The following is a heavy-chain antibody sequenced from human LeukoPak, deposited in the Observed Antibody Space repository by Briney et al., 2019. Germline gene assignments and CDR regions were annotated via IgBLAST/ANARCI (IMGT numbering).Heavy chain of an antibody. Sequence: SETLSLTSTVSGDSIYAYYCGWIRQPPGKGLEWIGYIYFSGTTKYNPSLESRVTISVDTSKNQFSLKLSSVTAADTAVYYCARDQDYYGSGRFDHWSQGTLVTVSS. V-gene: IGHV4-59*12. CDR2: IYFSGTT. CDR1: GDSIYAYY. J-gene: IGHJ4*02. D-gene: IGHD3-10*01. CDR3: ARDQDYYGSGRFDH.